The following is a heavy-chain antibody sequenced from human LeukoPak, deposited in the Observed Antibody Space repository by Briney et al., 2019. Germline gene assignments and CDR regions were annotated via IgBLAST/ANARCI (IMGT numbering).Heavy chain of an antibody. D-gene: IGHD3-3*01. CDR3: ARDALFTIFGVVIDVWFDP. CDR1: GGTFSSYA. J-gene: IGHJ5*02. CDR2: IIPIFGTA. Sequence: SVKVSCKASGGTFSSYAISWVRQAPGQGLEWMGGIIPIFGTANYAQKFQGRVTITTDESTSTAYMELSSLRSEDTAVYYCARDALFTIFGVVIDVWFDPWGQGTLVTVSS. V-gene: IGHV1-69*05.